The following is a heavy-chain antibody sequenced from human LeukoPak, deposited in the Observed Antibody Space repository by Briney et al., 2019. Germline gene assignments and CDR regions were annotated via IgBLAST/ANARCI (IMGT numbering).Heavy chain of an antibody. V-gene: IGHV3-53*01. CDR1: GFTVSSNY. J-gene: IGHJ4*02. CDR2: IYSGGTT. Sequence: PGGSLRLSXATSGFTVSSNYVSWVRQAPGKGLEWVSAIYSGGTTYYADSVKGRFTISRDNSKNTVYLQMNSLRAEDTAVYYCARDTDSSGLYRGFDYWGQGTLVTVSS. D-gene: IGHD6-19*01. CDR3: ARDTDSSGLYRGFDY.